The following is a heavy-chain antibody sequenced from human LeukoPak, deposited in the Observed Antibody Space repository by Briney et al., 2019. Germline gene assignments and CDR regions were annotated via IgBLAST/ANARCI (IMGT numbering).Heavy chain of an antibody. CDR3: ARGDLGYCSSTSCYRGARYNWFDP. CDR1: GYTFTSYG. D-gene: IGHD2-2*02. Sequence: VASVKVSCKASGYTFTSYGISWVRQAPGQGLEWMGWISAYNGNTNYAQKLQGRVTMTTDTSTSTAYMELRSLRSDDTAVYYCARGDLGYCSSTSCYRGARYNWFDPWGQGTLVTVSS. CDR2: ISAYNGNT. V-gene: IGHV1-18*01. J-gene: IGHJ5*02.